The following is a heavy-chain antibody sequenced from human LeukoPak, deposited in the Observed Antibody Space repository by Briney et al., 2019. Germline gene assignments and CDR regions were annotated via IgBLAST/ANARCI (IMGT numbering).Heavy chain of an antibody. CDR1: GFTFDDYA. CDR2: ISWNSGSI. V-gene: IGHV3-9*01. CDR3: AKDSSLDILTGPIGDY. J-gene: IGHJ4*02. D-gene: IGHD3-9*01. Sequence: GGSLRLSCAASGFTFDDYAMHWVRQAPGKGLEWVSGISWNSGSIGYADSVKGRFTISRDNAKNSLYLQMNSLRAEDTALYYCAKDSSLDILTGPIGDYWGQGTLVTVSS.